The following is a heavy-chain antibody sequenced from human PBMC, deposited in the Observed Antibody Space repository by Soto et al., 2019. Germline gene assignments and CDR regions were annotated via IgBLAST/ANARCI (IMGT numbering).Heavy chain of an antibody. V-gene: IGHV3-30-3*01. Sequence: GGSLRLSCAASGFTCSSYAMHWVRQAPGKGLEWVAVISYDGSNKYYADSVKGRFTISRDNSKNTLYLQMNSLRAEDTAVYYCAREATPLVLRYSGPIDYWGQGTLVTVSS. CDR3: AREATPLVLRYSGPIDY. D-gene: IGHD3-9*01. J-gene: IGHJ4*02. CDR1: GFTCSSYA. CDR2: ISYDGSNK.